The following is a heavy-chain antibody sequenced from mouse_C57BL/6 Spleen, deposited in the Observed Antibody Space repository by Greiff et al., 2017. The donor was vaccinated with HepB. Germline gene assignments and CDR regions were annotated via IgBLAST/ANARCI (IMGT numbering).Heavy chain of an antibody. D-gene: IGHD2-12*01. J-gene: IGHJ3*01. CDR1: GYTFTSYW. CDR2: IDPSDSYT. V-gene: IGHV1-50*01. CDR3: ARGYSSWFAY. Sequence: QVQLQQSGAELVKPGASVKLSCKASGYTFTSYWMQWVKQRPGQGLEWIGEIDPSDSYTNYNQKFKGKATLTVDTSSSTAYMQLSSLTSEDSAVYYCARGYSSWFAYWGQGTLVTVSA.